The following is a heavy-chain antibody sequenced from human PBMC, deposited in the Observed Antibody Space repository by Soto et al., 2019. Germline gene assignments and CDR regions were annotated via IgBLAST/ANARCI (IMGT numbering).Heavy chain of an antibody. V-gene: IGHV4-34*01. Sequence: PSETLSLTCAVYGGSNSGYYWRLIRQPPGKGLECIGEINHSASTNYNPSLKSRVTISVDTSKNQFSLKLSSVTAADTAVYYCARVRYCSSTSFHLHHRNYYYGMDVWGQGTKVTVSS. D-gene: IGHD2-2*01. J-gene: IGHJ6*02. CDR2: INHSAST. CDR1: GGSNSGYY. CDR3: ARVRYCSSTSFHLHHRNYYYGMDV.